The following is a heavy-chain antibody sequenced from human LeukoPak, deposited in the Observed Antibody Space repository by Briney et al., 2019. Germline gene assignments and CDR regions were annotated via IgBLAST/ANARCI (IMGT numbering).Heavy chain of an antibody. CDR3: ARVPYYYDSSGYYYHTHFDY. D-gene: IGHD3-22*01. CDR1: GGSISSGDYY. V-gene: IGHV4-30-4*08. J-gene: IGHJ4*02. CDR2: IYYSGST. Sequence: SETLSLTCTVSGGSISSGDYYWSWIRQPPGKGPEWIGYIYYSGSTYYNPSLKSRVTISVDTSKNQFSLKLSSVTAADTAVYYCARVPYYYDSSGYYYHTHFDYWGQGTLVTVSS.